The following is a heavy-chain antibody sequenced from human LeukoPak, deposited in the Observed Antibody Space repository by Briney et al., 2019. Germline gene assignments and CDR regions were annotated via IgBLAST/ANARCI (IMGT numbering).Heavy chain of an antibody. D-gene: IGHD3-3*01. Sequence: PGGSLRLSCAASGFTFNNYAMSCVRQAPGKGLEWVSAISGSGGSTYYADSVKGRFTISRDNSKNTLYLQMNSLRAGDTAVYYCAKDGSPERFLGWLLPDDFDYWGQGTLVTVSS. CDR3: AKDGSPERFLGWLLPDDFDY. V-gene: IGHV3-23*01. CDR1: GFTFNNYA. J-gene: IGHJ4*02. CDR2: ISGSGGST.